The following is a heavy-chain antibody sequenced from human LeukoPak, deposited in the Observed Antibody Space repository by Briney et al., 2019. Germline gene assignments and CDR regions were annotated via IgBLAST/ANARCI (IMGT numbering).Heavy chain of an antibody. D-gene: IGHD6-13*01. CDR1: GGSISSYY. Sequence: SSETLSLTCTVSGGSISSYYWSWIRQPPGKGLEWIGYSHYSGSTNYNPSLKSRVTISVDTSKNQFSLRLTSVTAADTAVYYCARGRAAAGQYYFDYWGQGTLVTVSS. CDR3: ARGRAAAGQYYFDY. V-gene: IGHV4-59*08. J-gene: IGHJ4*02. CDR2: SHYSGST.